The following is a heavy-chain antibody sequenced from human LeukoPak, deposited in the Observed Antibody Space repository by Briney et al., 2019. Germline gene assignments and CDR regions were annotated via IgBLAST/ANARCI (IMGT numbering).Heavy chain of an antibody. CDR2: ISSISSYI. J-gene: IGHJ5*02. CDR3: ARGRGYCSSTSCLNWFDP. D-gene: IGHD2-2*01. V-gene: IGHV3-21*01. Sequence: GGSLRLSCAASGFTFSSYSMNWVRQAPGKWLEWVSSISSISSYIYYADSVKGRFTISRDNAKNSLYLQMNSLRAEDTAVYYCARGRGYCSSTSCLNWFDPWGQGTLVTVSS. CDR1: GFTFSSYS.